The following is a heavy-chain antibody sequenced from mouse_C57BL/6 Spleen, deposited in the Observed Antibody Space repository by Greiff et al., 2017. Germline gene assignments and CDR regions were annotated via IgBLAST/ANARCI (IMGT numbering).Heavy chain of an antibody. CDR1: GYTFTNYW. D-gene: IGHD1-1*01. V-gene: IGHV1-63*01. CDR2: IYPGGGYT. Sequence: QVQLKQSGAELVRPGTSVKMSCKASGYTFTNYWIGWAKQRPGHGLEWIGDIYPGGGYTNYNEKFKGKATLTADKSSSTAYMQFSSLTSEDSAIYYCARGIYYYGSSYAMDYWGQGTSVTVSS. J-gene: IGHJ4*01. CDR3: ARGIYYYGSSYAMDY.